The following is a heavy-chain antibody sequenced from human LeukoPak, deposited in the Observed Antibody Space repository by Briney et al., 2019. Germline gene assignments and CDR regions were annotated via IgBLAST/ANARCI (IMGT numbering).Heavy chain of an antibody. Sequence: GGSLRLSCAASGFTFSSYSMNWVRQAPGKGLEWVSSISSSSSYIYYADSVKGRFTISRDNAKNSLYLQMNSLRAEDTAVYYCARVRSSWYYFEYWGQGTLVTVSS. J-gene: IGHJ4*02. V-gene: IGHV3-21*01. CDR1: GFTFSSYS. D-gene: IGHD6-13*01. CDR2: ISSSSSYI. CDR3: ARVRSSWYYFEY.